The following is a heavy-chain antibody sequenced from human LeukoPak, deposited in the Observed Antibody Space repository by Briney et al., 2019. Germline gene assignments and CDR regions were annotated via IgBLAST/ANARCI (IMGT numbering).Heavy chain of an antibody. CDR3: ARVPGYCSGGSCYQTARPSNCMDV. V-gene: IGHV3-48*03. D-gene: IGHD2-15*01. CDR1: GFTFSSYE. CDR2: ISSSGSTI. J-gene: IGHJ6*04. Sequence: GALRPSCAASGFTFSSYEMNWVRQAPAKGMEWVAYISSSGSTIYYAASVKGRFTISRDNAKNSLYLQMNSLRAEDTAVYYCARVPGYCSGGSCYQTARPSNCMDVWGKGTTVTVSS.